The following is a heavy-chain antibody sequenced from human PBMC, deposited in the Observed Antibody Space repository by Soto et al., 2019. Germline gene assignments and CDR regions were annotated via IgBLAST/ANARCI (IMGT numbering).Heavy chain of an antibody. J-gene: IGHJ4*02. CDR1: GGSISSSNL. CDR2: IYHSGST. Sequence: SETLSLTCAVSGGSISSSNLWTWVRQPPGKGLEWIGEIYHSGSTNYNPSLKSRVTISVDTSKNQFSLKLTSVTAADTAVYSYARGVPFDYWGQGILVTVSS. CDR3: ARGVPFDY. V-gene: IGHV4-4*02.